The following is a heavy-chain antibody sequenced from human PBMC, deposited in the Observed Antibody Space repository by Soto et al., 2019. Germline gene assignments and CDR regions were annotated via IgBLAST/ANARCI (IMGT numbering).Heavy chain of an antibody. CDR2: IYYSGST. CDR3: ARAGYCSSTSCYTRFVQDYYGMDV. CDR1: GGSISSYY. J-gene: IGHJ6*02. V-gene: IGHV4-59*01. Sequence: SETLSLTCTVSGGSISSYYWSWIRQPPGKGLEWIGYIYYSGSTNYNPSLKSRVTISVDTSKNQFSLKLSSVTAADTAVYYCARAGYCSSTSCYTRFVQDYYGMDVWGQGTTVTVSS. D-gene: IGHD2-2*02.